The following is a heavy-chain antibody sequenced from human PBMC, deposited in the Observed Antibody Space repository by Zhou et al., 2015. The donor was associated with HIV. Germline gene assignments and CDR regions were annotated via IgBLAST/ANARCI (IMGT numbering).Heavy chain of an antibody. Sequence: QVQLLESGGGLVKPGGSLRLSCAASGFTFSDYYMSWIRQAPGKGLEWVSSISSSSSYIYYADSVKGRFTISRDNAKNSMYLQMTGLRAEDTAVYFCARDRPQWEQLRGDYYYYMDVWGKGTTVTVSS. CDR1: GFTFSDYY. V-gene: IGHV3-11*06. CDR2: ISSSSSYI. CDR3: ARDRPQWEQLRGDYYYYMDV. D-gene: IGHD5-24*01. J-gene: IGHJ6*03.